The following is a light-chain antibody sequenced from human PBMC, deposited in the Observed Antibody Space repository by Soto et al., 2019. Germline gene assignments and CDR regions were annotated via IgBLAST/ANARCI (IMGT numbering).Light chain of an antibody. J-gene: IGLJ3*02. CDR3: SSYAGRNRGV. Sequence: QSALTQPPSASGSPGQSVTISCTGTSSDVGGYNYVSWYLQHPGKAPKLMIYDVNKRPSGVPDRFSGSKSGNTASLTVSGRQAEDEADYCCSSYAGRNRGVFGGGTKLTVL. V-gene: IGLV2-8*01. CDR2: DVN. CDR1: SSDVGGYNY.